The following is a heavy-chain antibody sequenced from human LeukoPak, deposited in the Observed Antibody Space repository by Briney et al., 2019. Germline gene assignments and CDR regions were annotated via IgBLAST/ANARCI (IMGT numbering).Heavy chain of an antibody. Sequence: SETLSLTCTVSGGSVSSGSYYWSWIRQPPGKGLEWIGYIYYSGGTNYNPSLKSRVTISVDTSKNQFSLKLSSVTAADTAVYYCASESSGTFDYWGQGTLVTVSS. CDR3: ASESSGTFDY. V-gene: IGHV4-61*01. J-gene: IGHJ4*02. D-gene: IGHD6-6*01. CDR1: GGSVSSGSYY. CDR2: IYYSGGT.